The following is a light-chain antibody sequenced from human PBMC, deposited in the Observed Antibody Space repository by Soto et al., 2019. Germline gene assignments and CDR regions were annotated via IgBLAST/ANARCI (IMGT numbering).Light chain of an antibody. Sequence: EAGLTQSPATPSVSPGERATLSCTASQSVATNVAWYQQRPGQAPRLLIYGASKRAIGLPARFSGSGSGTEFTLTITSLQSEDFAVYYCQQYNNWPQTFGQGTKVEIK. CDR2: GAS. V-gene: IGKV3-15*01. J-gene: IGKJ1*01. CDR1: QSVATN. CDR3: QQYNNWPQT.